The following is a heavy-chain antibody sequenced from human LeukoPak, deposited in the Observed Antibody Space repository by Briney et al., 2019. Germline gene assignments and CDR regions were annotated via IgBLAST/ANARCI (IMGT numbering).Heavy chain of an antibody. J-gene: IGHJ4*02. V-gene: IGHV3-7*05. CDR3: ARDIGYNTCDH. CDR2: IKEDAREK. CDR1: GFTLSSFW. D-gene: IGHD5-24*01. Sequence: PGESLKISCAASGFTLSSFWMSWVRQAPGKGLEWVGNIKEDAREKYYADSVKGRFTISRDNAKNSQYLQMNSLRAEDTAVYYCARDIGYNTCDHWGQGTLVTVSS.